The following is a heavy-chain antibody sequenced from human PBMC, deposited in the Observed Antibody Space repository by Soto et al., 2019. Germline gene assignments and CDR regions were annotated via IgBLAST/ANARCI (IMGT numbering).Heavy chain of an antibody. D-gene: IGHD6-13*01. J-gene: IGHJ5*02. CDR1: GYTFTSYY. CDR2: INPSGGST. Sequence: ASVKVSCKASGYTFTSYYMHWVRQAPGQGLEWMGIINPSGGSTSYAQKFQGRVTMTRDTSTSTVYMELSSLRSEDTAVYYCARVELVGAAGTLVNWFDPWGQGTLVTVSS. V-gene: IGHV1-46*01. CDR3: ARVELVGAAGTLVNWFDP.